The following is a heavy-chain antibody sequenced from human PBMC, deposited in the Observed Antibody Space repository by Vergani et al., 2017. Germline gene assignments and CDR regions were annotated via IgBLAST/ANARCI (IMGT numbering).Heavy chain of an antibody. Sequence: QITLKESGPTLVKPTQTLTLTCTFSGFSLSTSGVGVGWIRQPPGKALEWLALIYWDDDKRYSPSLKSRPTITKDTSKNQVVLTMTNMDPVDTATYYCAHSQGMISRNWFDPWGQGTLVTVSS. J-gene: IGHJ5*02. V-gene: IGHV2-5*02. CDR1: GFSLSTSGVG. CDR2: IYWDDDK. CDR3: AHSQGMISRNWFDP. D-gene: IGHD3-22*01.